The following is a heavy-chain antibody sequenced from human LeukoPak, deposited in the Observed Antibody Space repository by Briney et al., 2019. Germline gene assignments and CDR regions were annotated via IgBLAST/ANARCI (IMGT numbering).Heavy chain of an antibody. Sequence: SETLSLTCSVSGGSISSSSYYWGWIRQPPGKGLEWNGSIYYSGRTYYKPSLKSRATISVDTSKNQFSLKRRFVTAADTAVYYCASIADRSTNFDYWGQGTLVTVSS. J-gene: IGHJ4*02. D-gene: IGHD6-13*01. CDR1: GGSISSSSYY. V-gene: IGHV4-39*01. CDR2: IYYSGRT. CDR3: ASIADRSTNFDY.